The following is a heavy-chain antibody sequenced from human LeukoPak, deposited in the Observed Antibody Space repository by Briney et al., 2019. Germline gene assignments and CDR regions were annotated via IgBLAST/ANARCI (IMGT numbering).Heavy chain of an antibody. Sequence: ASVKVSCKASGGTFSSYAISWVRQAPGQGLEWMGRIIPILGIANYAQKFQGRVTITADKSTSTAYMELSSLRSEDTAVYYCARTGSDYSDSRGYFDYWGQGTLVAVSS. J-gene: IGHJ4*02. CDR2: IIPILGIA. CDR1: GGTFSSYA. CDR3: ARTGSDYSDSRGYFDY. V-gene: IGHV1-69*04. D-gene: IGHD3-22*01.